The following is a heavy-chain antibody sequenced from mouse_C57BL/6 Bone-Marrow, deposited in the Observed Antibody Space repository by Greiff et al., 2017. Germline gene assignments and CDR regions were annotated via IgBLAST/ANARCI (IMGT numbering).Heavy chain of an antibody. CDR1: GYTFTSYT. V-gene: IGHV1-4*01. Sequence: QVQLKESGAELARPGASVKMSCKASGYTFTSYTMHWVKQRPGQGLEWIGYINPSSGYTKYNQKFKDKATLTADKSSSTAYIQLSSLTSENSAVYYCARLYYNYDEFAYWGQGTLVTISA. D-gene: IGHD2-4*01. J-gene: IGHJ3*01. CDR2: INPSSGYT. CDR3: ARLYYNYDEFAY.